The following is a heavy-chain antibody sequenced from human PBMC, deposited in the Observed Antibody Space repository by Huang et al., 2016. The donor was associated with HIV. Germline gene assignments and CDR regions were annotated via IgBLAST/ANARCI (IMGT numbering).Heavy chain of an antibody. J-gene: IGHJ4*02. Sequence: QVQLEQWGAGLLKASETLSLTCAVYGGSFSGYYWNWLRQAPGKGMEGVGEINQSANTNYNPSLKSRVNMSVDTSKSQVSLYLTSLSAADTGTYFCARRYNSRRDYWGRGTLVTVHS. CDR2: INQSANT. CDR3: ARRYNSRRDY. V-gene: IGHV4-34*02. D-gene: IGHD3-22*01. CDR1: GGSFSGYY.